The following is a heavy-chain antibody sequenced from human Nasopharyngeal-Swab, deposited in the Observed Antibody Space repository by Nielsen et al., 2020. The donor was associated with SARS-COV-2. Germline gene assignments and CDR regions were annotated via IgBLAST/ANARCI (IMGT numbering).Heavy chain of an antibody. V-gene: IGHV1-3*01. CDR3: ARELDSSGPLDAFDI. CDR2: INAGNGNT. J-gene: IGHJ3*02. CDR1: GYTFTSYA. D-gene: IGHD3-22*01. Sequence: GESLKISCKASGYTFTSYAMHWVRQAPGQRLEWMGWINAGNGNTKYSQKFQGRVTITRDTSASTAYMELSSLRSEDTAVYYCARELDSSGPLDAFDIWGQGTMVTVSS.